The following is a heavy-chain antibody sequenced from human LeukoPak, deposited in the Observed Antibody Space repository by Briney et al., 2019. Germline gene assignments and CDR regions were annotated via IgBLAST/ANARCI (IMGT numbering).Heavy chain of an antibody. CDR3: ARGGNENFSSGSYYNDFDY. J-gene: IGHJ4*02. V-gene: IGHV4-34*01. Sequence: SETLSLTCAVYGGSFSGYYWSWIRQPPGKGLEWIGEINHSGSTNYNPSLRSRVTISVDTSKNQFSLKLSSVTAADTAVYYCARGGNENFSSGSYYNDFDYWGQGTLVTVSS. CDR2: INHSGST. D-gene: IGHD3-10*01. CDR1: GGSFSGYY.